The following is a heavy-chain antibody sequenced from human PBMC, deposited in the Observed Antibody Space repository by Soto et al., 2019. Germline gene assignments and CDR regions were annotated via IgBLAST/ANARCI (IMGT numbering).Heavy chain of an antibody. Sequence: GGSLRLSCAASGFTFSSYGMHWVRQAPGKGLEWVAVISYDGSNKYYADSVKGRFSIYRDNSKNTLYLQMNSLRAEDTDVYYGAKEWEEYYGSSGALDVWGQGTLVTVSS. J-gene: IGHJ4*02. V-gene: IGHV3-30*18. CDR1: GFTFSSYG. CDR2: ISYDGSNK. D-gene: IGHD3-22*01. CDR3: AKEWEEYYGSSGALDV.